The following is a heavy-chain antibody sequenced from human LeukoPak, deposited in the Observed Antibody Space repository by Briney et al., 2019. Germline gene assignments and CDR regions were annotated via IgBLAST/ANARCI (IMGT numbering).Heavy chain of an antibody. CDR1: GYIFTSYG. Sequence: ASVKVSCKASGYIFTSYGISWVRQAPGKGLEWMGGFDPEDGETIYAQKFQGRVTMTEDTSTDTAYMELSSLRSEDTAVYYCATARIQLWPTLDYWGQGTLVTVSS. CDR3: ATARIQLWPTLDY. J-gene: IGHJ4*02. CDR2: FDPEDGET. D-gene: IGHD5-18*01. V-gene: IGHV1-24*01.